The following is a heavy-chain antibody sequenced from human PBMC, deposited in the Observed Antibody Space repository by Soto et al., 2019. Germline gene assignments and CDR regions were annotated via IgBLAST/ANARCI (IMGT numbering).Heavy chain of an antibody. D-gene: IGHD6-25*01. CDR1: GFTFRSYA. CDR3: AKHPSGERLDHYFDF. CDR2: ISAGGGST. V-gene: IGHV3-23*01. Sequence: EVQLLESGGGLVQRGGSLRLSCAASGFTFRSYAMSWVHRAPGKGLEWVSSISAGGGSTSYADSVKGRFTISRDNSQTTLFLQMNSLRAEDPAIYSCAKHPSGERLDHYFDFLGQGTLVTVPS. J-gene: IGHJ4*02.